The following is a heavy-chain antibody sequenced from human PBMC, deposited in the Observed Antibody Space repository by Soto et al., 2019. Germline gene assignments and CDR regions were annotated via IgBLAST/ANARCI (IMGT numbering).Heavy chain of an antibody. D-gene: IGHD3-10*01. V-gene: IGHV3-33*01. CDR1: GFTFSSYG. CDR2: IWYDGSNK. CDR3: ARGVLFLWSGELPTGSRGGGNWFDP. Sequence: PGGSLRLSCAASGFTFSSYGMHWVRQAPGKGLEWVAVIWYDGSNKYYADSVKGRFTIARDNSKNTLYLQMNSLRPQDTAVYYCARGVLFLWSGELPTGSRGGGNWFDPWGQGTLVTVSS. J-gene: IGHJ5*02.